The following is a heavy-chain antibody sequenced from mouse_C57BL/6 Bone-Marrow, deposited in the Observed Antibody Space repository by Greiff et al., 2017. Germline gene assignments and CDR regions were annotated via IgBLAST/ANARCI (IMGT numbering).Heavy chain of an antibody. CDR2: INPNNGGT. CDR3: ASQVTGNFDY. J-gene: IGHJ2*01. Sequence: EVQLHQSGPELVKPGASVKISCKASGYTFTDYYMNWVKQSHGKSLEWIGDINPNNGGTSYNQKFKGKATLTVDKSSSTVYMELRSLTSEDSAFYCCASQVTGNFDYWGQGTTLTVSS. CDR1: GYTFTDYY. V-gene: IGHV1-26*01. D-gene: IGHD2-12*01.